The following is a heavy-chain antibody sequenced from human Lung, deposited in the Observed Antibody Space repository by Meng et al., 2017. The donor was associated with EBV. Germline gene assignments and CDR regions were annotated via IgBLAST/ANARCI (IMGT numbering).Heavy chain of an antibody. V-gene: IGHV3-21*01. CDR3: AIPDSSGWGGGS. CDR2: ISPTSSHI. CDR1: GLTFSGYN. J-gene: IGHJ5*02. Sequence: GESGGGLVKPGGALRLSCVASGLTFSGYNIDWVRQAPGKGLEWVSSISPTSSHIYYADSVKGRFTISRDNAKNSVFLQMNSLRVEDTAVYYCAIPDSSGWGGGSWGQGTLVTVSS. D-gene: IGHD6-19*01.